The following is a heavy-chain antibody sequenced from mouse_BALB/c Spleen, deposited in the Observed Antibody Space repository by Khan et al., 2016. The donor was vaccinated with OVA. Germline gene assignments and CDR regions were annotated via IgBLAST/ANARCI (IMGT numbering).Heavy chain of an antibody. Sequence: SGPEVVKPGASVKISCKASGYTFTDYNMDWLRQRHGKSLEWIGYFFPNSGGSGYNQKFKTKATLTVDISSSTAYMDLRSLTSEDSAVYYCVRSGYGSFAFWGQGTLVTVSA. J-gene: IGHJ3*01. V-gene: IGHV1S29*02. D-gene: IGHD1-2*01. CDR2: FFPNSGGS. CDR1: GYTFTDYN. CDR3: VRSGYGSFAF.